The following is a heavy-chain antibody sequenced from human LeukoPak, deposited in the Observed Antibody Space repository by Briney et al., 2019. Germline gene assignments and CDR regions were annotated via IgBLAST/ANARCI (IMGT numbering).Heavy chain of an antibody. D-gene: IGHD2-2*01. CDR3: ARDVSSTSSWWFDP. J-gene: IGHJ5*02. V-gene: IGHV1-2*02. Sequence: ASVKVSCKASGYTFTGYYMHWVRQAPGQGLEWMGWINPNSGGTNYAQKFQGRVTMTRDTSTSTDYMELSSLTYEDTAVYYCARDVSSTSSWWFDPWGQGTLVIVSS. CDR1: GYTFTGYY. CDR2: INPNSGGT.